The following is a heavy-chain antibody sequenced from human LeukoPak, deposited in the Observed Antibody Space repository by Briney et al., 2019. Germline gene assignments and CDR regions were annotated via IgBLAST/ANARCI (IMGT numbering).Heavy chain of an antibody. Sequence: GGSLRLSCAASGFTFSGYSMNWVRQAPGKGLEWVSSISSSSSYIYYAESVKGRFTISRDNAKNSLFLQMNSLRAEDTAVYYCARGFSNYGHYFNYWGQGTLVTVSS. CDR3: ARGFSNYGHYFNY. D-gene: IGHD4-11*01. CDR2: ISSSSSYI. V-gene: IGHV3-21*01. CDR1: GFTFSGYS. J-gene: IGHJ4*02.